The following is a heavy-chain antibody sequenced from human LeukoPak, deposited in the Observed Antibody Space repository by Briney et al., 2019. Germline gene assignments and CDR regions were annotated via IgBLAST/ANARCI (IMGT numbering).Heavy chain of an antibody. CDR3: ARHKGIHCTNGVCYTLDYFDY. CDR2: IYPGDSDT. CDR1: GYSFTSYW. Sequence: GESLKISCKGSGYSFTSYWIGWVRQMPGKGLEWMGIIYPGDSDTRYSPSFQGQVTISADKSISTAYLQWSSLKASDTAMYYCARHKGIHCTNGVCYTLDYFDYWGQGTLVTVSS. V-gene: IGHV5-51*01. J-gene: IGHJ4*02. D-gene: IGHD2-8*01.